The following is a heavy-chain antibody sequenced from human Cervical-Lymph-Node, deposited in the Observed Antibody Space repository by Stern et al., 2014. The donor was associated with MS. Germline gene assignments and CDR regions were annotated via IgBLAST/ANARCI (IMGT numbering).Heavy chain of an antibody. CDR3: ARGTSVILGSSWYYFDY. CDR2: ISYDGSNK. Sequence: QVQLVESGGGVVQPGRSLRLSCAASGFTFSSYAMHWVRQAPGKGLEWVAVISYDGSNKYYADSVKGRFTISRDNSKNTLYLQMNSLRAEDTAVYYCARGTSVILGSSWYYFDYWGQGTLVTVSS. V-gene: IGHV3-30*01. D-gene: IGHD6-13*01. J-gene: IGHJ4*02. CDR1: GFTFSSYA.